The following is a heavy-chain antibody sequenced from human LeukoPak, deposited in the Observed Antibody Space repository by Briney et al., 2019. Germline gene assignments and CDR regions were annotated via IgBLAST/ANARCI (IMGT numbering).Heavy chain of an antibody. V-gene: IGHV3-23*01. J-gene: IGHJ4*02. Sequence: GGSLRLSCAASGFTFSIYAMSWVRQAPGKGLEWVSGISGSGDDTNYADSVKGRFTISRDNSKNALYLQMNSLRAEDTAVYYCAKGGYYYDTPELDYWGQGTLVTVSS. D-gene: IGHD3-22*01. CDR2: ISGSGDDT. CDR3: AKGGYYYDTPELDY. CDR1: GFTFSIYA.